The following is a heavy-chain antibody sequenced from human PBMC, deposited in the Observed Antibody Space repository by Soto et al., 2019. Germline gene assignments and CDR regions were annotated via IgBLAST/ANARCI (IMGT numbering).Heavy chain of an antibody. J-gene: IGHJ6*02. CDR1: GYTFTSYG. CDR3: ARVELLWFGALEYYYYYGMDV. CDR2: ISAYNGNT. V-gene: IGHV1-18*01. D-gene: IGHD3-10*01. Sequence: ASVKVSCKASGYTFTSYGISWVRQAPGQGLEWMGWISAYNGNTNYAQKLQGRVTMTTDTSTSTAYMELRSPRSDDTAVYYCARVELLWFGALEYYYYYGMDVWGQGTTVTVSS.